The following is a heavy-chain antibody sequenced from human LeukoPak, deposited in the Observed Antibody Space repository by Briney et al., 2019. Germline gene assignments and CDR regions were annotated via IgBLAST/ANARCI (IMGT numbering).Heavy chain of an antibody. CDR2: IWYDGSNK. Sequence: GRSLRLSCAASGFTFSSYGMHWVRQAPGKGLGWVAVIWYDGSNKYYADSVKGRFTISRDNSKNTLYLQMNSLRAGDTAVYYCARGPPYGDYGWVDYWGQGTLVTVSS. CDR3: ARGPPYGDYGWVDY. V-gene: IGHV3-33*01. J-gene: IGHJ4*02. CDR1: GFTFSSYG. D-gene: IGHD4-17*01.